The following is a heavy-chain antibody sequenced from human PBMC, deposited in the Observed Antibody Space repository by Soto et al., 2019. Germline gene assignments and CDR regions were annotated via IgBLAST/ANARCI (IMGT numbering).Heavy chain of an antibody. J-gene: IGHJ4*02. Sequence: EESLRLSCAASGFTFTKAWMTWVRQAPGKGLEWVGRIKSNTDGGTTDYAAPVKGRFTISRDDSKNTLYLQMNSLKTEDTAVYYCTTTGLDYGGYVFDYWGQGALVTVSS. V-gene: IGHV3-15*01. CDR3: TTTGLDYGGYVFDY. D-gene: IGHD4-17*01. CDR2: IKSNTDGGTT. CDR1: GFTFTKAW.